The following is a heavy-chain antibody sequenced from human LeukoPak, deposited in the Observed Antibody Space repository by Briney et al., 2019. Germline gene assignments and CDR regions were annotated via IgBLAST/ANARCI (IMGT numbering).Heavy chain of an antibody. D-gene: IGHD5-18*01. CDR3: ARRRGYSYGFGY. Sequence: SETLSLTCAVYGGSFSGYYWSWIRQPPGKGLEWIGEINHSGSTNYNPSLKSRVTISVDTSKNQFSLKLSSVTAADTAAYYCARRRGYSYGFGYWGQGTLVTVSS. CDR2: INHSGST. J-gene: IGHJ4*02. CDR1: GGSFSGYY. V-gene: IGHV4-34*01.